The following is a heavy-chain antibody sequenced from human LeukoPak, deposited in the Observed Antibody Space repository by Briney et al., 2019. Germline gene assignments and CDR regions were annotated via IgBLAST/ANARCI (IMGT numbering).Heavy chain of an antibody. J-gene: IGHJ2*01. CDR3: ARLASSYGGNSALPNWYFDL. D-gene: IGHD4-23*01. V-gene: IGHV4-59*01. CDR1: GGSISSYY. CDR2: IYYSGST. Sequence: PLETLSLTCTVSGGSISSYYWSWIRQPPGKGLEWIGYIYYSGSTNYNPSLKSRVTISVDTSKNQFSLKLSSVTAADTAVYYCARLASSYGGNSALPNWYFDLWGRGTLVTVSS.